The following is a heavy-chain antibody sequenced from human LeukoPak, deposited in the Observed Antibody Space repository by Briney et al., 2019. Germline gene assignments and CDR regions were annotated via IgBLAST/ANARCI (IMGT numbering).Heavy chain of an antibody. D-gene: IGHD3-9*01. CDR1: GFTTSSHY. Sequence: GGSLRLSCAASGFTTSSHYLRWVRQAPGKGLEWISVIYIGGATHYAESVRGRFTVSRDDSKNTLYLRMSSLRVEDTAVYYCATRDLQSSSDILKWGQGTLVTVSS. J-gene: IGHJ4*02. CDR2: IYIGGAT. V-gene: IGHV3-66*01. CDR3: ATRDLQSSSDILK.